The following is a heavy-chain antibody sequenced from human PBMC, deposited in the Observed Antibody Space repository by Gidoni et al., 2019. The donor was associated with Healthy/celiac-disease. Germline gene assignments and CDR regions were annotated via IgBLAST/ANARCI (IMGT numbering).Heavy chain of an antibody. CDR3: AKDTPDRYYYGMDV. CDR2: ISYDGSKK. Sequence: QVQLVESGGGVVQPGRSLRLSCAASGFTFSSYGMHWVSQAPGKGLEWVAVISYDGSKKYYADSVKGRFTISRDNSKNTLYLQMNSLRAEDTAVYYCAKDTPDRYYYGMDVWGQGTTVTVSS. V-gene: IGHV3-30*18. CDR1: GFTFSSYG. J-gene: IGHJ6*02. D-gene: IGHD3-16*02.